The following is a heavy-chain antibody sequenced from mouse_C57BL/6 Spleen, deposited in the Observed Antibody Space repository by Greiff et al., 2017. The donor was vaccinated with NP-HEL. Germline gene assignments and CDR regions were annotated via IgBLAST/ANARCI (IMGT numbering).Heavy chain of an antibody. Sequence: QVQLQQPGAELVKPGASVKMSCKASGYTFTSYWITWVKQRPGQGLEWIGDIYPGSGSTNYNEKFKSKATLTVDTSSSTAYMQLSSLTSEDSAVYYCARRGYYDYDDGPWFAYWGQGTLVTVSA. J-gene: IGHJ3*01. CDR3: ARRGYYDYDDGPWFAY. D-gene: IGHD2-4*01. CDR1: GYTFTSYW. V-gene: IGHV1-55*01. CDR2: IYPGSGST.